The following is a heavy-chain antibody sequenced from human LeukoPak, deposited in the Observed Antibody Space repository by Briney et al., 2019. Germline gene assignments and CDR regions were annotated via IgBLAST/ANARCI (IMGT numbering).Heavy chain of an antibody. CDR1: GGTFSSYA. V-gene: IGHV1-69*05. J-gene: IGHJ6*03. Sequence: SVKVSCKASGGTFSSYAITWVRQAPGQGLEWMGGIIPIFGTPNYAQKFQGRVKVTTDDATGTAYMELSSLMSEDTAIYYCARVDRYHFYLDVWGKGTPVTVSS. CDR2: IIPIFGTP. CDR3: ARVDRYHFYLDV.